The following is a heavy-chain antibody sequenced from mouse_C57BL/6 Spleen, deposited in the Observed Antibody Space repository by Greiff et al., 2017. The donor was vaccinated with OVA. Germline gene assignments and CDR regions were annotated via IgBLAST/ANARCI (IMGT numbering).Heavy chain of an antibody. CDR1: GYAFSSYW. CDR2: IYPGDGDT. CDR3: ARDGYCGGRDY. J-gene: IGHJ2*01. Sequence: QVQLQQSGAELVKPGASVKISCKASGYAFSSYWMHWVKQRPGQGLEWIGQIYPGDGDTNYNGKFKGKATLTADKSSSTAYMQLSSLTSEDSAVYLCARDGYCGGRDYWGKGTTVTVAS. V-gene: IGHV1-80*01. D-gene: IGHD2-3*01.